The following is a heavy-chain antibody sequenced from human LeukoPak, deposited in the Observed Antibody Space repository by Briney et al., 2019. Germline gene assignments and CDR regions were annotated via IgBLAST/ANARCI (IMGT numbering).Heavy chain of an antibody. J-gene: IGHJ6*02. V-gene: IGHV1-69*04. CDR1: GGTFSSYA. D-gene: IGHD4-23*01. CDR2: IIPILGIA. CDR3: ARVGGDSETYYYYGMDV. Sequence: SVKVSCKASGGTFSSYAISWVRQAPGQGLEWMGRIIPILGIANYAQKFQGRVTITADKSTSTAYMELSSLRSEDTAVYYCARVGGDSETYYYYGMDVWGQGTTVTVSS.